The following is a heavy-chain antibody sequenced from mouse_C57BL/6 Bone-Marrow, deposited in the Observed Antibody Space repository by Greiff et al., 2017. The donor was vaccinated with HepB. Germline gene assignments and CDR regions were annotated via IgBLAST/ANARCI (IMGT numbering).Heavy chain of an antibody. J-gene: IGHJ3*01. D-gene: IGHD6-5*01. V-gene: IGHV1-50*01. CDR1: GYTFTSYW. Sequence: QVQLQQPGAELVKPGASVKLSCKASGYTFTSYWMQWVKQRPGQGLEWIGEIDPSDSYTNYNQKFKGKATLTVDTSSSTAYMQLSSLTSEDSAVYYCARGRELCLFAYWGQGTLVTVSA. CDR2: IDPSDSYT. CDR3: ARGRELCLFAY.